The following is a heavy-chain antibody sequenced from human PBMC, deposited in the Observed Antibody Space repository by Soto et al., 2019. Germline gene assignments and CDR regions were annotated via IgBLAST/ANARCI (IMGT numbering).Heavy chain of an antibody. Sequence: QVQLVESGGGVVQPGRSLRLSCAASGFTFSRFGMHWVRQVPGKGLEWVALIWYHGKNEDYADSVKGRFTISRDNSKNSLSLHMDSLRAEDTAVYYCARRGDSSGYFPNASDLWGQGTMVTFSS. J-gene: IGHJ3*01. D-gene: IGHD3-22*01. V-gene: IGHV3-33*01. CDR2: IWYHGKNE. CDR3: ARRGDSSGYFPNASDL. CDR1: GFTFSRFG.